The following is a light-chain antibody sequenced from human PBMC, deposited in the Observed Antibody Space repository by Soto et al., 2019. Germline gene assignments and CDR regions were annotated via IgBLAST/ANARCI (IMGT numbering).Light chain of an antibody. Sequence: EIVVTQSPALLSVSPGERVTLSCRASQSVISSIAWYQQKLGQAPRLLIYGASTRATGIPARLSGSGSGTEFFLTISSLQSEDFAMYYCQHYNNWLGTFGGGTKVDI. CDR1: QSVISS. CDR3: QHYNNWLGT. CDR2: GAS. J-gene: IGKJ4*01. V-gene: IGKV3-15*01.